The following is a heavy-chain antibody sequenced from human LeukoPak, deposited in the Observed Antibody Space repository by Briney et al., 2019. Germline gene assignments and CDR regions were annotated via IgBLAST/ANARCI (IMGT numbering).Heavy chain of an antibody. V-gene: IGHV1-2*02. CDR1: GYTFTSYG. D-gene: IGHD2-2*01. J-gene: IGHJ3*02. Sequence: GASVKVSCKASGYTFTSYGISWVRQAPGQGLEWMGWINPNSGGTNYAQKFQGRVTMTRDTSISTAYMELSRLRSDDTAVYYCARESCSSTSCSDAFDIWGQGTMVTVSS. CDR2: INPNSGGT. CDR3: ARESCSSTSCSDAFDI.